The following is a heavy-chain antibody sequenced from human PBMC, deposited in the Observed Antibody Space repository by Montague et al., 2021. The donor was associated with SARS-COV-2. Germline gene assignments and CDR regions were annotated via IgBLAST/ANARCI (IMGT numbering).Heavy chain of an antibody. CDR1: GGSFSGHY. V-gene: IGHV4-34*01. D-gene: IGHD3-22*01. Sequence: SETLSLTCAVYGGSFSGHYWSWIRLPPGKGLEWIGEINNSGSTNYNPSLKSRVTISVDTSKNQFSLKLHSVTAADTAVYYCARGRIEVSMIVVVLTGASYYMDVWGKGTTVTVSS. J-gene: IGHJ6*03. CDR2: INNSGST. CDR3: ARGRIEVSMIVVVLTGASYYMDV.